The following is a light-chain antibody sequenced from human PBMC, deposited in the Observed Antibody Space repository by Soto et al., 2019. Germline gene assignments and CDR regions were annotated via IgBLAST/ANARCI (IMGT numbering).Light chain of an antibody. Sequence: DIPLTQSPSFLSASVGDRVTITCRASQGISSYLAWSQQKPGKDPKLLIYAASPLQSGVPSRFSGSGSGTEFPLTISSLQPEDFATYYCQQLNSYPITFGQGTRLEIK. CDR2: AAS. J-gene: IGKJ5*01. CDR1: QGISSY. V-gene: IGKV1-9*01. CDR3: QQLNSYPIT.